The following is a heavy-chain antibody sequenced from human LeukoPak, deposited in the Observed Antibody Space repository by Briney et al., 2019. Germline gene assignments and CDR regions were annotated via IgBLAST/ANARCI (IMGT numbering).Heavy chain of an antibody. D-gene: IGHD1-26*01. J-gene: IGHJ4*02. CDR2: VSWNSRII. CDR3: ARLTGAASGTYYFDY. Sequence: GGSLRLSCAASGFTFDDYAMYWVRQAPGKGLEWVSGVSWNSRIIDYADSVKGRFTISRDNAKRSLYLQMNSLRSEGTAFYYCARLTGAASGTYYFDYWGQGTLVTVSS. V-gene: IGHV3-9*01. CDR1: GFTFDDYA.